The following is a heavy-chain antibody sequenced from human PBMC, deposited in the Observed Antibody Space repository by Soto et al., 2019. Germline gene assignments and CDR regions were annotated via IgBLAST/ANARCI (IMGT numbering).Heavy chain of an antibody. V-gene: IGHV4-4*07. CDR2: IYTSGST. J-gene: IGHJ5*02. D-gene: IGHD3-3*01. Sequence: ALETLSLTCTVSGGSISSYYWSWIRQPAGKGLEWIGRIYTSGSTNYNPSLKSRVTMSVDTSKNQFSLKLSSVTAADTAVYYCARGQIDFWSGYYTNWFDPWGQGTLVTVS. CDR3: ARGQIDFWSGYYTNWFDP. CDR1: GGSISSYY.